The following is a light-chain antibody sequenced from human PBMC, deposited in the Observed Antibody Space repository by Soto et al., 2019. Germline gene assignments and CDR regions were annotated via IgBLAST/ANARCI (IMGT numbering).Light chain of an antibody. CDR3: QQYDNFPPT. CDR1: QSVANW. CDR2: ETS. Sequence: DIQMTQSPSTLSATAGDRVTITCRASQSVANWLAWYQQKPGEAPKSLVYETSTLQSGVPSRLSGSGSGTYFTLTINSLQPEDFATYYCQQYDNFPPTFGGGTKVDIK. V-gene: IGKV1D-16*01. J-gene: IGKJ4*01.